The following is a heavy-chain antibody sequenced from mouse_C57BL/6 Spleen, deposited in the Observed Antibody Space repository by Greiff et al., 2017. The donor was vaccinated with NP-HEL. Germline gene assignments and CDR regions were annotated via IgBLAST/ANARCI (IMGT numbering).Heavy chain of an antibody. Sequence: QVQLQQSGAELVKPGASVKISCKASGYAFSSYWMNWVKQRPGKGLEWIGQIYPGDGDTNYNGKFKGKATLTADKSSSTAYMQLSSLTSEDSAVYFCARYETAQATYYFDYWGQGTTLTVSS. CDR1: GYAFSSYW. D-gene: IGHD3-2*02. CDR3: ARYETAQATYYFDY. V-gene: IGHV1-80*01. J-gene: IGHJ2*01. CDR2: IYPGDGDT.